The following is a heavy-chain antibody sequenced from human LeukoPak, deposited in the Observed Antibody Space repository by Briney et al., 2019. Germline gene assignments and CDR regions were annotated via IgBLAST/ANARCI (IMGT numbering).Heavy chain of an antibody. CDR2: ISTSGDTT. V-gene: IGHV3-23*01. CDR3: ARGGSYLSAFDI. D-gene: IGHD1-1*01. CDR1: GFTFSSYA. J-gene: IGHJ3*02. Sequence: PGGTLRPSCAASGFTFSSYAMSWVRQAPGKGLEWVSAISTSGDTTYYADSVKGRFTISRDNSKNTLYLQMNSLRAEDTAVYYCARGGSYLSAFDIWGQGTMVTVSS.